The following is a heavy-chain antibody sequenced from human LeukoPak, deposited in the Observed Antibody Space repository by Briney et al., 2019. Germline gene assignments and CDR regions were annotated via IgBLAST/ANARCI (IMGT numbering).Heavy chain of an antibody. CDR3: ARLGDSRGYYSSFRKEYFDY. D-gene: IGHD3-22*01. CDR2: IYTSGST. Sequence: PSETLSLTCTVSGGSISSYYWSWIRQPAGKGLEWIGRIYTSGSTNYNPSLKSRVTMSVDTSKNQFSLKLSSVTAADTAVYYCARLGDSRGYYSSFRKEYFDYWGQGTLVTVSS. CDR1: GGSISSYY. J-gene: IGHJ4*02. V-gene: IGHV4-4*07.